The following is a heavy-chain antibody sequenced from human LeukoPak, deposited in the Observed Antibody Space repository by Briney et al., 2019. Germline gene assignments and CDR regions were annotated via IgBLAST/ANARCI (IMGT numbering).Heavy chain of an antibody. CDR1: AFTFSDYY. CDR2: ISSSGSTI. CDR3: ARMTVFGNCGGDCDKDY. D-gene: IGHD2-21*02. J-gene: IGHJ4*02. Sequence: GGSLRLSCAASAFTFSDYYMSWIRQAPGKGLEWVSYISSSGSTIYYADSVKGRFTISRDNAKNSLYLQMNSLRAEDTAVYYCARMTVFGNCGGDCDKDYWGQGTLVTVSS. V-gene: IGHV3-11*01.